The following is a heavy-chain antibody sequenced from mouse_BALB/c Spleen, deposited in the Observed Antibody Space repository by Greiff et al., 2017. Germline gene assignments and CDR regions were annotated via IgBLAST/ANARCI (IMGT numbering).Heavy chain of an antibody. CDR2: IDPSDSYT. CDR3: TRSRWLLYAMDY. D-gene: IGHD2-3*01. Sequence: QVQLQQPGAELVKPGASVKMSCKASGYTFTSYWMHWVKQRPGQGLEWIGVIDPSDSYTSYNQKFKGKATLTVDTSSSTAYMQLSSLTSEDSAVYYCTRSRWLLYAMDYWGQGTSVTVSS. V-gene: IGHV1S127*01. J-gene: IGHJ4*01. CDR1: GYTFTSYW.